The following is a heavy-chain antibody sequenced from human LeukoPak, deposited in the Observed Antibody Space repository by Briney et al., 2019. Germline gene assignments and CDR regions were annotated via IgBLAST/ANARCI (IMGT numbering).Heavy chain of an antibody. J-gene: IGHJ4*02. D-gene: IGHD3-10*02. Sequence: GGSLRLSCAASGFTFSSYGMHWVRQAPGKVLEWMAFIRYDGSNKYYADSVKGRFTISRDNSKNTLYLQMNSLRAEDTAVYYCAKAHLFGGSSTRAQYYFDYWGQGTLVTVSS. CDR3: AKAHLFGGSSTRAQYYFDY. CDR1: GFTFSSYG. CDR2: IRYDGSNK. V-gene: IGHV3-30*02.